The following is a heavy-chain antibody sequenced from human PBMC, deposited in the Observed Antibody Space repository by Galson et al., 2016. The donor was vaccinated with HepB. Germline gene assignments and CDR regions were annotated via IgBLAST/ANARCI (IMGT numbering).Heavy chain of an antibody. V-gene: IGHV1-18*04. J-gene: IGHJ4*02. D-gene: IGHD1-1*01. Sequence: SVKVSCKASGYRFTSYGISWVRQAPGQGLEWMGWISAYNGNTNYAQKVQGRVTMTTDTSTSTAYMELRSLRSDDSAVYYCARDRPLQTGMDPVPLDSWGQGALVTVSS. CDR2: ISAYNGNT. CDR3: ARDRPLQTGMDPVPLDS. CDR1: GYRFTSYG.